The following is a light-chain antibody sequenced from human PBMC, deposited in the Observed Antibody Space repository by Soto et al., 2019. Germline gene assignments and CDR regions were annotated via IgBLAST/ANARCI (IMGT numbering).Light chain of an antibody. CDR3: QQRNDWPRT. CDR2: DAS. Sequence: EIVLTQSPATLSLSPGDGATLSCRASQSVGYTLAWYQQKPGQVPRLLIYDASNRAAGIPARFSGSGSGTGFTLTISSLEPEDFAVYYCQQRNDWPRTFGQGTRLEIK. J-gene: IGKJ2*01. CDR1: QSVGYT. V-gene: IGKV3-11*01.